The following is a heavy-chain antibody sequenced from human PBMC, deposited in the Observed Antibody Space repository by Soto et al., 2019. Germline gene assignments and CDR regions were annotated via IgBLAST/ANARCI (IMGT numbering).Heavy chain of an antibody. CDR3: ARHPPRQLLPNYFDY. V-gene: IGHV4-39*01. J-gene: IGHJ4*02. Sequence: PSETLSLTCTVSGGSIISSSYYWGWIRQPPGKGLEWIGSIYYSGSTYYNPSLKSRVTISVDTSKNQFSLKLSSVTAADTAVYYCARHPPRQLLPNYFDYWGQGTLVTVSS. CDR1: GGSIISSSYY. CDR2: IYYSGST. D-gene: IGHD2-2*01.